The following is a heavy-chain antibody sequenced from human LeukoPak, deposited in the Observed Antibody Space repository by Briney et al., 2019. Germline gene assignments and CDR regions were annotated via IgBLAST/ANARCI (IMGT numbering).Heavy chain of an antibody. CDR3: ARVPGGGTAAN. CDR1: GGSVSSGSYY. Sequence: SETLSLTCTVSGGSVSSGSYYWSWIRQPPGKGREWIGYIYYSGSTNYNPSLKSRVTISVDMSKSQFSLRLSSVTTADTAVYYCARVPGGGTAANWGQGTMVTVSS. J-gene: IGHJ3*01. CDR2: IYYSGST. D-gene: IGHD1-7*01. V-gene: IGHV4-61*01.